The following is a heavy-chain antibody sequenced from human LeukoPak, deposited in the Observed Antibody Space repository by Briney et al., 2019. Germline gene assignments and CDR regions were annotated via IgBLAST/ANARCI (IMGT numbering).Heavy chain of an antibody. Sequence: SETLSLTCTVSGGSISSGDYYWSWIRQPPVKGLEWIGYIYYSGSTYYNPSPKSRVTISVDTSKNQFSLKLSSVTAADTAVYYCARDRGDKGAFDYWGQGTLVTVSS. V-gene: IGHV4-30-4*01. CDR2: IYYSGST. CDR1: GGSISSGDYY. CDR3: ARDRGDKGAFDY. D-gene: IGHD7-27*01. J-gene: IGHJ4*02.